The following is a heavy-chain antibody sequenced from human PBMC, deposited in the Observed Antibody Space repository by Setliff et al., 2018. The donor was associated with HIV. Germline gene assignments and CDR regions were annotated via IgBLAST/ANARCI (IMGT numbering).Heavy chain of an antibody. Sequence: ASVKVSCKASGYTFSGYYMHWVRQAPGQGLEWMGWISVYNGNTNYAQKLQGRVTMTTDTSTSTAYMELRSLRSDDTAVYYCARRNPATYYFDTSGQSDAFDIWGQGTMVTVSS. CDR2: ISVYNGNT. CDR1: GYTFSGYY. D-gene: IGHD3-22*01. CDR3: ARRNPATYYFDTSGQSDAFDI. V-gene: IGHV1-18*04. J-gene: IGHJ3*02.